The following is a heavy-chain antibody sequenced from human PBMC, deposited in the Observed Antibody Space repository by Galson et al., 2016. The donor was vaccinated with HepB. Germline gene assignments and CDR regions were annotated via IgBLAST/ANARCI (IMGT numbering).Heavy chain of an antibody. Sequence: QSGAEVKKPGESLKISCKGSGYSFTSYWIGWVRQMPGKGLEWMGIIYPADSDTLYSQSFQGQVTNSADKSISTAYLQWSSLKASGTAMYYWARHYYGSGSFYNAFDYWGQGTLVTVSS. V-gene: IGHV5-51*01. D-gene: IGHD3-10*01. CDR3: ARHYYGSGSFYNAFDY. CDR2: IYPADSDT. CDR1: GYSFTSYW. J-gene: IGHJ4*02.